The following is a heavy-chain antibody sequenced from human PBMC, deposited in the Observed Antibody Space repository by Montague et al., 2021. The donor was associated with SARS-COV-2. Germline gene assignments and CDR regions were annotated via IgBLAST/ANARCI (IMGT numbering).Heavy chain of an antibody. J-gene: IGHJ5*02. CDR2: IYYSGST. V-gene: IGHV4-39*07. Sequence: SETLSLTCSVSGGSISSANYYWGWLRQPPGKGLEWIASIYYSGSTYFNPSLKSRVAISIDTAKNQFSLKLSSVTDADTAVYYCARRPYYYDSSGQFDPWGQGVLVTVSS. CDR1: GGSISSANYY. D-gene: IGHD3-22*01. CDR3: ARRPYYYDSSGQFDP.